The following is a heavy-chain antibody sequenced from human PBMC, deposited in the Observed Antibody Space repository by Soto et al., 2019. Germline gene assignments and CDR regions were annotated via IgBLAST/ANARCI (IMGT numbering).Heavy chain of an antibody. CDR2: VTADGDT. V-gene: IGHV3-23*01. J-gene: IGHJ3*02. CDR1: GFNVSSHS. CDR3: APHVSCSGGSCQYDAFAI. D-gene: IGHD2-15*01. Sequence: GGSLRLSCEGSGFNVSSHSMTWIRQAPGKGPEWVSTVTADGDTYYADSVKGRFAMSRDTSENTLYLQMNSLGAEDTAAYYCAPHVSCSGGSCQYDAFAIRGQGTMVTVSS.